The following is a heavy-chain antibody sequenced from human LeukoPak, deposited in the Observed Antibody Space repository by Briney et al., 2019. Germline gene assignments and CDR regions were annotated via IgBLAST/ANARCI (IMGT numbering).Heavy chain of an antibody. CDR1: EFTFTSYE. D-gene: IGHD4-17*01. J-gene: IGHJ3*02. Sequence: GGSLRLSCAASEFTFTSYELNWVRQAPGKGLEWVSYISSSGNTISYADSVKGRFTISRDNAKNSLYLQVISLRAEDTAVYYCATRRPDYGDHRPFLDIWGQGTMVTVSS. CDR2: ISSSGNTI. V-gene: IGHV3-48*03. CDR3: ATRRPDYGDHRPFLDI.